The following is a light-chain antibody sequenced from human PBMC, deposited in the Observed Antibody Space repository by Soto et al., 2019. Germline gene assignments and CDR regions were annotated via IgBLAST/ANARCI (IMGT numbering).Light chain of an antibody. Sequence: ENVLTQSPGTLSLSPGERATLSCRASQSVSGNYLAWYQHKPGQAPRLLIYGASSRATGIADRFSGSESGTDFTLTISRLEPVDFAVYYCHQYGSSPLPGGSPLPFGGGTKVEIK. J-gene: IGKJ4*01. CDR1: QSVSGNY. CDR3: HQYGSSPLPGGSPLP. CDR2: GAS. V-gene: IGKV3-20*01.